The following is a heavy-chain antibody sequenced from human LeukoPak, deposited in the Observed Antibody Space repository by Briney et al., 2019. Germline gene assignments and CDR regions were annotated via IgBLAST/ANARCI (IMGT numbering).Heavy chain of an antibody. CDR3: ARWNPVTTSIDY. CDR1: GGILNSFY. Sequence: SETLSLTCSVSGGILNSFYWTWIRQPPGKGLEYIGYVYYTGSTNYNPSLKSRVTLRADTSKNQFSLKLTSVTAADTAVYYCARWNPVTTSIDYWGQGILVAVSS. V-gene: IGHV4-59*08. D-gene: IGHD4-17*01. J-gene: IGHJ4*02. CDR2: VYYTGST.